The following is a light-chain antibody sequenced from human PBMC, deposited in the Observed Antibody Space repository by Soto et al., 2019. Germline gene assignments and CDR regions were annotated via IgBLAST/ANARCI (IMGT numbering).Light chain of an antibody. V-gene: IGKV1-5*01. J-gene: IGKJ1*01. CDR1: QRISTW. CDR2: DAS. CDR3: QQYNSYWT. Sequence: DIQMTQSPSTLSASVGDRVTITCRASQRISTWLAWYQQKPGKAPKLLIYDASSLESGVPSRFSGSESGTEFTLTISSLQPDDFATYYCQQYNSYWTFGQGTKGDIK.